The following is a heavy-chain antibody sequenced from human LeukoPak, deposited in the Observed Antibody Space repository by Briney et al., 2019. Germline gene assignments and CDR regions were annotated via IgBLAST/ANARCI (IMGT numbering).Heavy chain of an antibody. J-gene: IGHJ4*02. Sequence: GGSLRLSCAASGFTFSTYWMTWVRQAPGKGLEWVANIKQDGSEKNYVDSVKGRFTISRDNAKNSLDLQMNSLRAEDTALYYCAKASYGSPYYFDYWGQGTLVTVSS. CDR3: AKASYGSPYYFDY. CDR1: GFTFSTYW. V-gene: IGHV3-7*03. CDR2: IKQDGSEK. D-gene: IGHD5-18*01.